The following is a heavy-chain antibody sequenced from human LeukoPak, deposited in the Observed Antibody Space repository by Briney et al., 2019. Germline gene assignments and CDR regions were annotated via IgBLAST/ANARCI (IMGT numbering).Heavy chain of an antibody. Sequence: GGSLRLSCAASGFTFSSYAMSWVRQAPGKGLEWVSAISGSGGSTYYADSVKGRFTISRDNAKNSLYLQMNSLRAEDTAVYYCARHVDPRIVGADRDDIWGQGTMVTVSS. V-gene: IGHV3-23*01. CDR3: ARHVDPRIVGADRDDI. CDR1: GFTFSSYA. CDR2: ISGSGGST. J-gene: IGHJ3*02. D-gene: IGHD1-26*01.